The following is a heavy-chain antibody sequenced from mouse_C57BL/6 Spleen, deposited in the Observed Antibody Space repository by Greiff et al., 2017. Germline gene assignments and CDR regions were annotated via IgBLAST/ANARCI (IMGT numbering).Heavy chain of an antibody. CDR3: ASDSSGLWFAY. Sequence: EVQLQQSGPELVKPGASVTMSCKASGYTFTDYNMHWVKQSHGKSLEWIGYINPNNGGTSYNQKFKGKATLTVNKSSSTAYMELRSLTSEDSAVYYCASDSSGLWFAYWGQGTLVTVSA. CDR2: INPNNGGT. CDR1: GYTFTDYN. V-gene: IGHV1-22*01. D-gene: IGHD3-2*02. J-gene: IGHJ3*01.